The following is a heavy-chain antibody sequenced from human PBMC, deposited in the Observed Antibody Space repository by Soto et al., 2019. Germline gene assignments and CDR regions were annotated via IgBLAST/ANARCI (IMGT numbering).Heavy chain of an antibody. Sequence: DVQLLESGGGLVQPGGSLTLSCAASGFSFGNYAMHWVRQAPGKGLEWVSTIKDSGDDTHYLDSVRGRFTISRDNSKNTLYLQMTSLRAEDTALYHCVKGGASYTSCWYANWGQGILVTVSS. D-gene: IGHD6-13*01. CDR1: GFSFGNYA. V-gene: IGHV3-23*01. J-gene: IGHJ4*02. CDR3: VKGGASYTSCWYAN. CDR2: IKDSGDDT.